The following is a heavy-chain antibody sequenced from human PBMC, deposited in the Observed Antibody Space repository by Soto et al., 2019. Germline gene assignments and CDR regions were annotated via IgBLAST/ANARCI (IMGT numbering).Heavy chain of an antibody. V-gene: IGHV2-70*01. Sequence: SGPTLVNPTQTLTLTCTFSGFSLSTSGMCVSWIRQPPGKALEWLALIDWDDDKYYSISLKTRLTISKDTSKNQVVLTMTNMDPVDTATYYCARIPDYGVITNYHYGMDFSGQGTIVTVSS. J-gene: IGHJ6*02. D-gene: IGHD4-17*01. CDR1: GFSLSTSGMC. CDR2: IDWDDDK. CDR3: ARIPDYGVITNYHYGMDF.